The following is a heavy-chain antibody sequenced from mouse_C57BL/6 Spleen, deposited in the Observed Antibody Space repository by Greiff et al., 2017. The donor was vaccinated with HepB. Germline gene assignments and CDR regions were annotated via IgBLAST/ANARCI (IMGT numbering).Heavy chain of an antibody. Sequence: VQLQQPGTELVKPGASVKLSCKASGYTFTSYWMHWVKQRPGQGLEWIGNINPSNGGTNYNEKFKSKATLTVDKSSSTAYMQLSSLTSEDSAVYHCAREDGSSYYAMDYWGQGTSVTVSS. CDR3: AREDGSSYYAMDY. D-gene: IGHD1-1*01. J-gene: IGHJ4*01. V-gene: IGHV1-53*01. CDR1: GYTFTSYW. CDR2: INPSNGGT.